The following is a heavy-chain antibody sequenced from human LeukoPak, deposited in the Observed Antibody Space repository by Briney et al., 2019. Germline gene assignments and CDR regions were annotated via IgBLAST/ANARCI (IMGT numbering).Heavy chain of an antibody. CDR2: TRNKANNYAT. CDR3: AAGGTYYYNSSGYLYEP. J-gene: IGHJ5*02. CDR1: GYPFSDHY. Sequence: PGGSLRLSCAVSGYPFSDHYIDWVRQAPGKGLEWVGQTRNKANNYATEYAASIKGRFIISREDSRNSVYLQMNSLKTEDTAVYYCAAGGTYYYNSSGYLYEPWGQGTLVTVSS. V-gene: IGHV3-72*01. D-gene: IGHD3-22*01.